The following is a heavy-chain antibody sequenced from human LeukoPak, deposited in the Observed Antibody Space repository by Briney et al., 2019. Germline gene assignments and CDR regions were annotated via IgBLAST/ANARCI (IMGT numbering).Heavy chain of an antibody. V-gene: IGHV1-2*04. D-gene: IGHD3-22*01. CDR3: ARVPGGYDSSGYLFDY. J-gene: IGHJ4*02. CDR1: GYTFTGYY. Sequence: ASVKVSCKASGYTFTGYYMHWVRQAPGQGLEWMGWINPNSGGTNYAQKFQGWVTMTRDMSISTAYMELSRLRSDDTAVYYCARVPGGYDSSGYLFDYWGQGTLVTVSS. CDR2: INPNSGGT.